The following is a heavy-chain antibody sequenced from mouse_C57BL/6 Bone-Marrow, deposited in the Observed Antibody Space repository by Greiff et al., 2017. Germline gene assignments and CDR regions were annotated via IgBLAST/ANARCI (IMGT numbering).Heavy chain of an antibody. CDR1: GYTFTDYE. CDR3: TRCYYYGGSWFAY. V-gene: IGHV1-15*01. J-gene: IGHJ3*01. Sequence: QVQLQQSGAELVRPGASVTLSCKASGYTFTDYEMHWVKQTPVHGLEWIGAIDPETGGTAYNQKFKGKAILTADKSSSTAYMALRSLTSEDSAVYYYTRCYYYGGSWFAYWGQGTLVTVSA. D-gene: IGHD1-1*01. CDR2: IDPETGGT.